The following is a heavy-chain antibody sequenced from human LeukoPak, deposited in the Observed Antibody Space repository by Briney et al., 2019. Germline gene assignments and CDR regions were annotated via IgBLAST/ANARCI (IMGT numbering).Heavy chain of an antibody. CDR1: GGSISSGGYY. CDR3: ALRGATGVYFDQ. Sequence: SETLPLTCTVSGGSISSGGYYWSWIRQHPGKGLEWIGYIYYSGSTNYNPSLKSRLTISVDTSKNQCSLKLSSVTAADTAVYYCALRGATGVYFDQWGQGSLVTVSS. J-gene: IGHJ4*02. CDR2: IYYSGST. V-gene: IGHV4-61*08. D-gene: IGHD1-26*01.